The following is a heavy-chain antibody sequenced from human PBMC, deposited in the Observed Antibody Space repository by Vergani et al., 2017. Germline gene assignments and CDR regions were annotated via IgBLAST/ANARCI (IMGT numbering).Heavy chain of an antibody. CDR1: GFSLSTSGVG. CDR3: ARAYCSGGSCYFNWFDP. V-gene: IGHV2-5*02. D-gene: IGHD2-15*01. J-gene: IGHJ5*02. Sequence: QITLKESGPTLVKPTQTLTLTCTFSGFSLSTSGVGVGWIRQPPGTALEWLALIYWDDDKRYSPSLKSRLTITKDTSKNQVVLTMTNMDPVDTATYYCARAYCSGGSCYFNWFDPWGQGTLVTVSS. CDR2: IYWDDDK.